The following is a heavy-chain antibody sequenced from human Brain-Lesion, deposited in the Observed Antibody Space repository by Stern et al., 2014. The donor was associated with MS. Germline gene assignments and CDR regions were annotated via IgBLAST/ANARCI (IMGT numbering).Heavy chain of an antibody. CDR1: GGSISSSTYY. CDR2: IYSSGFT. D-gene: IGHD1-26*01. CDR3: ARHDSVPRPSQLYSARDRGPGYFDY. Sequence: QLVESGPGLVKPSETLSLTCTVSGGSISSSTYYWAWIRPPPGKGLEWIGNIYSSGFTYYNPSLKSRVTISVDMSKSQFSLKLSSVTAADTAIYYCARHDSVPRPSQLYSARDRGPGYFDYWGQGTLVTVSS. J-gene: IGHJ4*02. V-gene: IGHV4-39*01.